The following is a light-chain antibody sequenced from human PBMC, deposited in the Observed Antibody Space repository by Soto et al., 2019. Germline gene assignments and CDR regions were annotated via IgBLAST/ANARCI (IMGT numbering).Light chain of an antibody. CDR2: GYI. CDR1: SSNIVAGYG. Sequence: QSVLTPPPSVSLAPGRRVSICCTGSSSNIVAGYGVHWYKERPGTDPKLLILGYINRASGDPDLFSGFDSGTSAALAITVLQAEDEGDYSCQSYDSTLSARYVFGSGTKVNVL. V-gene: IGLV1-40*01. J-gene: IGLJ1*01. CDR3: QSYDSTLSARYV.